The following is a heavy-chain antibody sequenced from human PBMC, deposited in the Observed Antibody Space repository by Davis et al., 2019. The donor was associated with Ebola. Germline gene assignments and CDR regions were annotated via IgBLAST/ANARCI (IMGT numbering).Heavy chain of an antibody. CDR1: GVSIIDHY. J-gene: IGHJ4*02. CDR2: IDYRGRS. Sequence: PGGSLRLSCTVSGVSIIDHYWSCIRQSPGKGLEWIGYIDYRGRSTYRPSLRSRITMSVDTSKNQFSLKLKSITAADTAVYYCARGGSPAMFKGVDEWGQRTLVTVAS. D-gene: IGHD2-2*01. CDR3: ARGGSPAMFKGVDE. V-gene: IGHV4-59*11.